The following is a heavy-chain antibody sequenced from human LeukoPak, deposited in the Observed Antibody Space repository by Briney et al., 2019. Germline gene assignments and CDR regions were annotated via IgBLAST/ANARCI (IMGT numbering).Heavy chain of an antibody. CDR2: IREDGGHT. Sequence: GGSLRLSRVTSGFTFTNHWMSWVRQAPGKGLEWVANIREDGGHTNYVDSVKGRFTVSRDNAKNSLYLQMSSLRAEDTAVFYCARYYYGSGTSFDPWGQGTLVTVSS. D-gene: IGHD3-10*01. CDR3: ARYYYGSGTSFDP. CDR1: GFTFTNHW. J-gene: IGHJ5*02. V-gene: IGHV3-7*01.